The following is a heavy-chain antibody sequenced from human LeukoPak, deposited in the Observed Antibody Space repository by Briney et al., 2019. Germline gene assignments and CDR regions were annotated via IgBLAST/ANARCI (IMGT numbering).Heavy chain of an antibody. V-gene: IGHV4-34*01. J-gene: IGHJ4*02. CDR3: ARDRALGSGKYYFDY. D-gene: IGHD3-16*01. Sequence: PSETLSLTCAVYGGSFSGYYWSWIRQPPGKGLEWIGEINHSGSTNYNPSLKSRVTISVDKSKNQFSLKLSSVTAADTAVYYCARDRALGSGKYYFDYWGQGTLVTVSS. CDR1: GGSFSGYY. CDR2: INHSGST.